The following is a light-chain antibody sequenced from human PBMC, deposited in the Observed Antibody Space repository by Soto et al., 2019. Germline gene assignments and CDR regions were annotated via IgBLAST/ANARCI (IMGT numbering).Light chain of an antibody. CDR1: SSNIGGNS. J-gene: IGLJ1*01. Sequence: QSAMTQPPSVSAAPGQKVTISCSGSSSNIGGNSVSWYQQLPGTAPKLLIYDDNKRSSGIPDRFSGSKSGTSATLGITGFQTGDEADYYCGSWDSSLSAYVFGTGTKLTV. CDR3: GSWDSSLSAYV. CDR2: DDN. V-gene: IGLV1-51*01.